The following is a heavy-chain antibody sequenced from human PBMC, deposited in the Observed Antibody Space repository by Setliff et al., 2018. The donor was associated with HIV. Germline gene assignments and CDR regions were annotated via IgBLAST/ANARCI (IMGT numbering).Heavy chain of an antibody. J-gene: IGHJ4*02. CDR2: IHYNEKT. CDR3: SNWNTTVDADS. Sequence: SETLSLTCSVSGYSLSSASYWAWIRQPPGKGLEYIGSIHYNEKTYYNPSLKSRVTISVDTSKNQFSLKLRSVTAADTAVYYCSNWNTTVDADSWGQGTLVTVSS. V-gene: IGHV4-38-2*02. D-gene: IGHD1-1*01. CDR1: GYSLSSASY.